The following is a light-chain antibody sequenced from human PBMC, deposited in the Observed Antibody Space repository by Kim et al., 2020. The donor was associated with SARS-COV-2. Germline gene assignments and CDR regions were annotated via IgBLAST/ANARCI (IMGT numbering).Light chain of an antibody. CDR1: QGVSSY. J-gene: IGKJ2*01. CDR2: AAS. Sequence: AIRMTQSPSSLSASTGDRVTITCRASQGVSSYLAWYQQKPGKAPKLLIYAASTLQSGVPSRFSGSGSGTDFTLTISCLQSEDFATYYGQQYYSYPYTFGQGTKLE. V-gene: IGKV1-8*01. CDR3: QQYYSYPYT.